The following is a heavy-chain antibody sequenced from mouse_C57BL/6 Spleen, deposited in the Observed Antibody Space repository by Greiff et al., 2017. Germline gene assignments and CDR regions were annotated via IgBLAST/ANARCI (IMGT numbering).Heavy chain of an antibody. CDR2: IYPGNSDT. J-gene: IGHJ3*01. CDR3: TDSYYSILPWFAY. Sequence: EVKLQQSGTVLARPGASVKMSCKTSGYTFTSYWMHWVKQRPGQGLVWLGAIYPGNSDTSYNQQFKGKAKLTAVTSASTAYMKLSSLTNENSAVYYCTDSYYSILPWFAYWGQGTLVTVSA. CDR1: GYTFTSYW. V-gene: IGHV1-5*01. D-gene: IGHD2-5*01.